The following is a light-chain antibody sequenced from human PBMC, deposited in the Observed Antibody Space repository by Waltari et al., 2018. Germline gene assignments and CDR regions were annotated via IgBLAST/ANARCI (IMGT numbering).Light chain of an antibody. CDR2: YAN. CDR3: QQYNSLPYS. CDR1: HGISSY. J-gene: IGKJ2*03. V-gene: IGKV1-13*02. Sequence: IQMTKSPYSMSASVGGRVTSTCRASHGISSYYCWSQQKPRQAPKLLLYYANRLESGVPSRCSGSGSGTEFTLIIRSLQPEDFATYYCQQYNSLPYSFCQGTKVEIK.